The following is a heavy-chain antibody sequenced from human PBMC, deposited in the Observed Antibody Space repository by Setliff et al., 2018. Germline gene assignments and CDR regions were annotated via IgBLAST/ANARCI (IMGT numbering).Heavy chain of an antibody. D-gene: IGHD1-26*01. Sequence: SETLSLTCAVSGYSISSGYYWGWIRQPPGKGLEWIGSRYRSGTTYYNPSLKSRVTISVDTSKNQFSLKLSSVTAADTAVYYCARGPSSGSYSDAFDIWGQGTMVTVSS. J-gene: IGHJ3*02. CDR1: GYSISSGYY. V-gene: IGHV4-38-2*01. CDR2: RYRSGTT. CDR3: ARGPSSGSYSDAFDI.